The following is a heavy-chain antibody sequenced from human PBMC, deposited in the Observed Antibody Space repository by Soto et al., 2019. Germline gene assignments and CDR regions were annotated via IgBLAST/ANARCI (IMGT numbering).Heavy chain of an antibody. J-gene: IGHJ4*02. V-gene: IGHV4-31*03. Sequence: PSETLSLTCTVSGGSISSGGYYWSWIRHHPGKGLEWIGYIYYSGSTYYNPSLKSRVTISVDTSKNQFSLKLSSVTAADTAVYYCARVVNPYYYDSSGYYPFDYWGQGTLVTVSS. CDR2: IYYSGST. D-gene: IGHD3-22*01. CDR1: GGSISSGGYY. CDR3: ARVVNPYYYDSSGYYPFDY.